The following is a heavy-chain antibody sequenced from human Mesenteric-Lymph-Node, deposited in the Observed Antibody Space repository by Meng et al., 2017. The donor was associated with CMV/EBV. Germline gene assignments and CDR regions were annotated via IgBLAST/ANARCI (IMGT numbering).Heavy chain of an antibody. Sequence: GGSLRLSCAASGFIFDDYAMHWVRQAPGKGLEWVSGVSWNSGEIVYADSVKGRFTISRDSAKNSLYLQMNSLRAEDTALYYCAKDTGVFCSGSSRGIDSWGQGTLVTVSS. D-gene: IGHD6-6*01. J-gene: IGHJ4*02. CDR1: GFIFDDYA. CDR3: AKDTGVFCSGSSRGIDS. CDR2: VSWNSGEI. V-gene: IGHV3-9*01.